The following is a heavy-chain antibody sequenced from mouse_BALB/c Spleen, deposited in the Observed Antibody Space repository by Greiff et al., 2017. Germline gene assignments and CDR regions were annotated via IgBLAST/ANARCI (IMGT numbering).Heavy chain of an antibody. CDR1: GFTFTDYY. V-gene: IGHV7-3*02. CDR3: ARDLTGTAAWFAY. J-gene: IGHJ3*01. D-gene: IGHD4-1*01. Sequence: EVMLVESGGGLVQPGGSLRLSCAPSGFTFTDYYMSWVRQPPGKALEWLGFIRNKANGYTTEYSASVKGRFTISRDNSQSILYLQMNTLRAEDSATYYCARDLTGTAAWFAYWGQGTLVTVSA. CDR2: IRNKANGYTT.